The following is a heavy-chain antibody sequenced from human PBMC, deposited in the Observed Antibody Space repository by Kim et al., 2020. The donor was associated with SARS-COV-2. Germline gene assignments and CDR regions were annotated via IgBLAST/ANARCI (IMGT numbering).Heavy chain of an antibody. D-gene: IGHD5-18*01. CDR2: K. V-gene: IGHV3-30-3*02. CDR3: ANGYSYGYVDY. J-gene: IGHJ4*02. Sequence: KYYADSGKGRFTISRDNSKNTLYLQMNSLRAEDTAVYYCANGYSYGYVDYWGQGTLVTVSS.